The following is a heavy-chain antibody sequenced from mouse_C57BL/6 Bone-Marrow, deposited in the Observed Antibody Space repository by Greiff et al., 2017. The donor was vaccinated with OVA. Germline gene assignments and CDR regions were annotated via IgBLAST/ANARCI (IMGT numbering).Heavy chain of an antibody. CDR2: ISDGGSYT. J-gene: IGHJ1*03. Sequence: EVKLVESGGGLVKPGGSLKLSCAASGFTFSSYAMSWVRQTPEKRLEWVATISDGGSYTYYPDNVKGRFTISRDNAKNNLYLQMSHLKSEDTAMYYCASAFYYGSSYRYFDVWGTGTTDTVSS. CDR1: GFTFSSYA. CDR3: ASAFYYGSSYRYFDV. D-gene: IGHD1-1*01. V-gene: IGHV5-4*03.